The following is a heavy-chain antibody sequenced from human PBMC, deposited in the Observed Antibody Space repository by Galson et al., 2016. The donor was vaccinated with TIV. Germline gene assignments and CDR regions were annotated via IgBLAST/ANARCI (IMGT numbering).Heavy chain of an antibody. CDR3: ARDPSPVTTSPFDI. J-gene: IGHJ3*02. Sequence: SVKVSCKASGYTFTHYFVHWVRQAPGQGLEWMGRINPHSGGTDYAPKFQGRVTMTRDTSISIAYMELSNLKSDDTAVYYCARDPSPVTTSPFDIWGQGTMVTVSS. CDR1: GYTFTHYF. CDR2: INPHSGGT. D-gene: IGHD4-17*01. V-gene: IGHV1-2*06.